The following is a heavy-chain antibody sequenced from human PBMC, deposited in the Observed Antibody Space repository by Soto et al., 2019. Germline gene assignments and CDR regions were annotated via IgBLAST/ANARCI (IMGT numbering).Heavy chain of an antibody. CDR2: IYYSGST. CDR3: AGEDCQLKYNWFDH. V-gene: IGHV4-31*03. CDR1: GGSISSGGYY. D-gene: IGHD2-2*01. J-gene: IGHJ5*02. Sequence: SETLSLTCTVSGGSISSGGYYWSWIRQHPGKGLEWIGYIYYSGSTYYNPSLKSRVTISVDTSKNQFSLKLSSVTAADTAVYYWAGEDCQLKYNWFDHWGQGTLVTVSS.